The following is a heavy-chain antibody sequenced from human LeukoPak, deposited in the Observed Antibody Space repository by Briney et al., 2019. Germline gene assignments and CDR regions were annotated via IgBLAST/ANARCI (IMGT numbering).Heavy chain of an antibody. CDR1: GYSFTSYW. V-gene: IGHV5-10-1*01. J-gene: IGHJ4*02. CDR3: ARLRSGWYPRGN. CDR2: IDPSDSYT. Sequence: AGESLKIPCKGSGYSFTSYWISWVRQMPGKGLEWMGWIDPSDSYTNYSPSFQGHVTISADKSISTAYLQWSSLKASDTAMYYCARLRSGWYPRGNWGQGTLVTVCS. D-gene: IGHD6-19*01.